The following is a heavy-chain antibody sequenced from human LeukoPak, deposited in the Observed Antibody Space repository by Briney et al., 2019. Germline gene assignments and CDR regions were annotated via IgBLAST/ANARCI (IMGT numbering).Heavy chain of an antibody. V-gene: IGHV1-69*01. D-gene: IGHD3-10*01. CDR1: GGTFSSYA. Sequence: GASVKISCKASGGTFSSYAISWVRQAPGQGLEWMGGIIPIFGTANYAQKFQGRVTITADESTSTAYMELSSLRSEDTAVYYCARGSGYVSAFDIWGKGTMVTVSS. CDR3: ARGSGYVSAFDI. J-gene: IGHJ3*02. CDR2: IIPIFGTA.